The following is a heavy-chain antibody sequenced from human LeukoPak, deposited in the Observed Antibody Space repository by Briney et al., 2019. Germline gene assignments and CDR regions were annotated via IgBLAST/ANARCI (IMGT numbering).Heavy chain of an antibody. Sequence: GGSLRLSCAASGFTFSNYALSWVRQAPGKGLEWVSDISGSGGSTYYADSVKGRFTISRDNAKNSLYLQMNSLRAEDTAVYYRARGVDNWGQGTLVTVSS. V-gene: IGHV3-23*01. CDR3: ARGVDN. CDR1: GFTFSNYA. CDR2: ISGSGGST. J-gene: IGHJ4*02.